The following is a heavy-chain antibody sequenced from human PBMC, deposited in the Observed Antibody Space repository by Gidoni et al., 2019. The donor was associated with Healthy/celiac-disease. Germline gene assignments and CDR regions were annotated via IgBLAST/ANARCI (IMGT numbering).Heavy chain of an antibody. V-gene: IGHV4-34*01. CDR3: ARALRFLEWLGWFDP. J-gene: IGHJ5*02. CDR1: GGSFSGYY. D-gene: IGHD3-3*01. Sequence: QVQLQQWGAGLLKPSATLSLTCAVYGGSFSGYYWSWIRQPPGKGLEWIGEINHSGSTNYNPSLKSRVTISVDTSKNQFSLKLSSVTAADTAVYYCARALRFLEWLGWFDPWGQGTLVTVSS. CDR2: INHSGST.